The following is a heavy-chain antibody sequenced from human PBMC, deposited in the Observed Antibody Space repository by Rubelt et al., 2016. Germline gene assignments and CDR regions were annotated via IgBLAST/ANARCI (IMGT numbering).Heavy chain of an antibody. V-gene: IGHV1-69*04. CDR1: GGTFSSYA. J-gene: IGHJ4*02. CDR3: AREGGSYDSLFDY. Sequence: LVQSGAEVKKPGSSVKVSCKASGGTFSSYAISWVRQAPGQGLEWMGRIIPILGIANYAQKFQGRVTITADKSTSTAYMELCSLRSEDTAVYYCAREGGSYDSLFDYWGQGTLVTVSS. CDR2: IIPILGIA. D-gene: IGHD1-26*01.